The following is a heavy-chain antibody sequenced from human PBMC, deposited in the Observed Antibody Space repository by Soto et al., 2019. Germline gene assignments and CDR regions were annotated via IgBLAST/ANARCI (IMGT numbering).Heavy chain of an antibody. CDR2: IYYSGST. D-gene: IGHD4-17*01. CDR3: ASVTVTHDACDI. V-gene: IGHV4-31*03. J-gene: IGHJ3*02. Sequence: QVQLQESGPGLVKPSQTLSLTCTVSGGSISSGGYYWSWIRQHPGKGLEWIGYIYYSGSTYYNPSLKCRVTISVYTSKTQFSLKLSSVTAADTAVDYCASVTVTHDACDIWGQGTMVTVSS. CDR1: GGSISSGGYY.